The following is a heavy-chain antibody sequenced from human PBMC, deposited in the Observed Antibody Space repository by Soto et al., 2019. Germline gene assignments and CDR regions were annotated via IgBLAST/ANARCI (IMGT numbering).Heavy chain of an antibody. V-gene: IGHV1-18*01. CDR2: ISAYNGKR. D-gene: IGHD2-21*01. CDR3: ARGRIVASIHDAFES. J-gene: IGHJ3*02. CDR1: GYDFTSYG. Sequence: QGQLLQSGDEVKKPGASVRVSCRASGYDFTSYGISWVRQAPGRGLEWVSGISAYNGKRDTAQKVQGRVTMTLDTSTDTAHMELGDLTSADTAVYYCARGRIVASIHDAFESWGQGTMVAVSS.